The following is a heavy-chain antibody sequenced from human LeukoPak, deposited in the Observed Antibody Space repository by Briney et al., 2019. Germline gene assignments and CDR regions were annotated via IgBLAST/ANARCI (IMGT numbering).Heavy chain of an antibody. J-gene: IGHJ4*02. CDR3: ATPNPSGGSPVYDY. CDR2: IYYSGST. D-gene: IGHD3-16*01. V-gene: IGHV4-39*01. CDR1: GGSISSSSYY. Sequence: PSETLSLTCTVSGGSISSSSYYWGWIRQPPGKGLEWIGSIYYSGSTYYNPSLKSRVTISVDTSKNQFSLKLSSVTAADTAVYYCATPNPSGGSPVYDYWGQGTLVTVSS.